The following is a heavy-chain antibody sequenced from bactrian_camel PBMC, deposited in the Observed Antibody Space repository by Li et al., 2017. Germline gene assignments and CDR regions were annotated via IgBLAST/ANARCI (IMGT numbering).Heavy chain of an antibody. CDR3: VTQSHDWEYDLIQRFGY. J-gene: IGHJ6*01. CDR2: IYSADGTT. CDR1: GYTHSSSC. D-gene: IGHD1*01. V-gene: IGHV3S25*01. Sequence: QLVESGGGLVQAGGSLRLSCAASGYTHSSSCLGWFRMPPGKEREGVASIYSADGTTNYADSVKGRFTVSADNGRSTVYLQMNSLKFEDTALYYCVTQSHDWEYDLIQRFGYWGQGTQVTVS.